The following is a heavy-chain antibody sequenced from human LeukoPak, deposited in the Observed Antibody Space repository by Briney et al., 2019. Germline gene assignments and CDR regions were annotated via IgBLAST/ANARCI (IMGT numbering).Heavy chain of an antibody. V-gene: IGHV3-23*01. D-gene: IGHD3-22*01. J-gene: IGHJ4*02. CDR3: AKRRFERSGYFFDY. Sequence: GGSLRLSCAASGFTFSSYEMNWVRQAPGKGLEWVSTISESGVGTYYTDSVKGRFTISRDNSKNTVYLQMNSLRVEDTAVYYCAKRRFERSGYFFDYWGQGTLVTVSS. CDR2: ISESGVGT. CDR1: GFTFSSYE.